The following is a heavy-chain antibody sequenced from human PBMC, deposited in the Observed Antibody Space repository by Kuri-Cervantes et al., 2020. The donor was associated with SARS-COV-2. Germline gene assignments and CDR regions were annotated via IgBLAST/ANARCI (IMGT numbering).Heavy chain of an antibody. CDR1: GFTFSSYS. V-gene: IGHV3-21*04. CDR2: ISSSSSYI. J-gene: IGHJ6*03. CDR3: AKDPSTAYYYYYYMDV. D-gene: IGHD4-17*01. Sequence: GESLKISCAASGFTFSSYSMNWVRQAPGKGLEWVSSISSSSSYIYYADSVKGRFTISRDNAKNSLYLQMNSLRAEDTAVYYCAKDPSTAYYYYYYMDVWGKGTTVTVSS.